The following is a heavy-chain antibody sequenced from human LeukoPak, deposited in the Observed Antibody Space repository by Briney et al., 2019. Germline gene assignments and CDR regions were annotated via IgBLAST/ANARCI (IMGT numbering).Heavy chain of an antibody. J-gene: IGHJ4*02. V-gene: IGHV3-23*01. CDR2: ISGSGANT. CDR3: AKESQTYYDIMTGYPNYYFDY. CDR1: GFTFSSYA. Sequence: GGSLRLSCAASGFTFSSYAMSWVRQAPGKGLEWVSAISGSGANTYYVDSVKGRFTISRDNSKNTLYLEMSSLRSDDTAVYYCAKESQTYYDIMTGYPNYYFDYWGQGTLVTASS. D-gene: IGHD3-9*01.